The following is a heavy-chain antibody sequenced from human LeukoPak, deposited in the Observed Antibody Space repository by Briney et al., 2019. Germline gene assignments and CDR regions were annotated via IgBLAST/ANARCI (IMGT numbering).Heavy chain of an antibody. V-gene: IGHV3-48*01. CDR1: GFTFSSDS. D-gene: IGHD3-3*01. Sequence: GGSLRLSCAASGFTFSSDSMNWVRQAPGEGLEWVSYISSSSSTTYYSDSVKGRFTISRDNAKNSLYLQMNRLRAEDTAVYYCARLGDFWSGYYNEDFDYWGQGTMVTVSS. J-gene: IGHJ4*02. CDR3: ARLGDFWSGYYNEDFDY. CDR2: ISSSSSTT.